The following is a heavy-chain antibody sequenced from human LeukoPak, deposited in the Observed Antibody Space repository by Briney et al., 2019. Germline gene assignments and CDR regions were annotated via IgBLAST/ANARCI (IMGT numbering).Heavy chain of an antibody. CDR2: IYTSGST. V-gene: IGHV4-61*02. Sequence: TSQTLSLTCTVSGGSISSGSYYWSWIRQPAGKGLEWIGRIYTSGSTNYNPSLKSRVTISVDTSKNQFSLKLSSVTAADTAVYYCARDIAARGSFGRLDPWGQGTLVAVSS. J-gene: IGHJ5*02. CDR1: GGSISSGSYY. D-gene: IGHD6-6*01. CDR3: ARDIAARGSFGRLDP.